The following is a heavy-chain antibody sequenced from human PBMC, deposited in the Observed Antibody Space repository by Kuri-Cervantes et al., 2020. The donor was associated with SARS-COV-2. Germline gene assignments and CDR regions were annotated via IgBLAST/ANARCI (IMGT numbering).Heavy chain of an antibody. J-gene: IGHJ6*04. D-gene: IGHD3-9*01. Sequence: GSLRLSCTVSGGSIGSHYWSWIRQPPGKGLEWIGYIYYSGSTNYNPSLKSRVTISVDTSKNQFSLKLSSVTAADTAVYYCARAYGLLRYIYYMDVWGKGTTVTVSS. V-gene: IGHV4-59*11. CDR3: ARAYGLLRYIYYMDV. CDR1: GGSIGSHY. CDR2: IYYSGST.